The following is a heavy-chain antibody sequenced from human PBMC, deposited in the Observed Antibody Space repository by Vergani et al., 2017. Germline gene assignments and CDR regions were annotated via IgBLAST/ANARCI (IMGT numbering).Heavy chain of an antibody. V-gene: IGHV4-4*08. CDR3: ARLAAAGNFDY. Sequence: QVQLQESGPGLVKPSETLSLTCTVSGGSISSYYWSWIRQPPGKGLEWIGYIYTSGSTNYNPSLKSRVTMSVDTSKNQFSLKLNSVTAADTAVYYCARLAAAGNFDYWGQGTPVTVSS. J-gene: IGHJ4*02. CDR1: GGSISSYY. CDR2: IYTSGST. D-gene: IGHD6-13*01.